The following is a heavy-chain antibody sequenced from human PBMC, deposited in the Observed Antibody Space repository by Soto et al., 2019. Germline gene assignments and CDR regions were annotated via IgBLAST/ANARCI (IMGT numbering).Heavy chain of an antibody. CDR2: ISSSSSTI. CDR1: GFTFSSYS. Sequence: GGSLRLSCAASGFTFSSYSMNWVRQAPGKGLEWVSYISSSSSTIYYADSVKGRFTISRDNAKNSLYLQMNSLRDEDTAVYYCARAGFKTYYDFWSGYYYGMDVWGQGTTVTVSS. J-gene: IGHJ6*02. D-gene: IGHD3-3*01. V-gene: IGHV3-48*02. CDR3: ARAGFKTYYDFWSGYYYGMDV.